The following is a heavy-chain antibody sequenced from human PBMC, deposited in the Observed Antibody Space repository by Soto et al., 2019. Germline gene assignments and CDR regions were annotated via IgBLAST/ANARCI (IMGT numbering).Heavy chain of an antibody. CDR1: GGSISSYY. D-gene: IGHD3-22*01. V-gene: IGHV4-59*08. CDR3: ARPTSSGYDAFDI. CDR2: IYYSGST. J-gene: IGHJ3*02. Sequence: SETLSLTCTVSGGSISSYYWSWIRQPPGKGLEWIGYIYYSGSTNYNPSLKSRVTISVDTSKNQFSLKLSSVTAADTAVYYCARPTSSGYDAFDIWGQGTMVTVSS.